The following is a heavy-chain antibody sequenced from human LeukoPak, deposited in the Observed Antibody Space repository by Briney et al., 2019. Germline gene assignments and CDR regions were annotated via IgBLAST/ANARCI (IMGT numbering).Heavy chain of an antibody. Sequence: PGGSLRLSCAASGFTFDDYGMCWVRQAPGKGLEWVSGINWNGGSTGYADSVKGRFTISRDNAKNSLYLQMDSLRAEDTAVYYCARVLDNSSSRYQSLKYWGQGTLVTVSS. D-gene: IGHD2/OR15-2a*01. CDR3: ARVLDNSSSRYQSLKY. CDR2: INWNGGST. CDR1: GFTFDDYG. J-gene: IGHJ4*02. V-gene: IGHV3-20*04.